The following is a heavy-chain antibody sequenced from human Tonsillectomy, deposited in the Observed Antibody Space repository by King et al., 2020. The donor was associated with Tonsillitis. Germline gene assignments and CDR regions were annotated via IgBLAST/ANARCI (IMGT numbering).Heavy chain of an antibody. CDR1: GYTFTSYG. CDR2: ISPYNGNT. CDR3: ARDRSRDYDFWTAGFDP. Sequence: DQLVQSGAEVTRPGASVKVSCKASGYTFTSYGISWVRQAPGQGLEWMGWISPYNGNTNYAQKFQGRVTMTTDTSTSTAYMELRSLGSDYTAVYYCARDRSRDYDFWTAGFDPWGQGTLVTVSS. J-gene: IGHJ5*02. D-gene: IGHD3-3*01. V-gene: IGHV1-18*01.